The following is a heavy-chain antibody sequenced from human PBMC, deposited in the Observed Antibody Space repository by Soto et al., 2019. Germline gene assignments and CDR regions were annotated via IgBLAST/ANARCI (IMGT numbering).Heavy chain of an antibody. D-gene: IGHD6-19*01. J-gene: IGHJ4*02. V-gene: IGHV4-59*01. CDR2: VYYTGST. CDR3: ARSVAVPGAHIDY. Sequence: ETLSLTCSVSGGSISGSYCSWIRQSPGKGLEWLGYVYYTGSTNYSPSLRSRVSISVDTSKNEFSLRLSSVTAADTAVYFCARSVAVPGAHIDYWGQGTQVTVYS. CDR1: GGSISGSY.